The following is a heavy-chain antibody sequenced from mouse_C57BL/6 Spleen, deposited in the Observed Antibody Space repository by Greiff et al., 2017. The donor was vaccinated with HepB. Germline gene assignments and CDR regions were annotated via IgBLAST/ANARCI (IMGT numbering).Heavy chain of an antibody. CDR2: INPSTGGT. CDR3: ARYGSSGPNYYAMDY. J-gene: IGHJ4*01. CDR1: GYSFTGYY. Sequence: EVQLQQSGPELVKPGASVKISCKASGYSFTGYYMNWVKQSPEKSLEWIGEINPSTGGTTYNQKFKAKATLTVDKSSSTAYMQLKSLTSEDSAVYYCARYGSSGPNYYAMDYWGQGTSVTVSS. D-gene: IGHD3-2*02. V-gene: IGHV1-42*01.